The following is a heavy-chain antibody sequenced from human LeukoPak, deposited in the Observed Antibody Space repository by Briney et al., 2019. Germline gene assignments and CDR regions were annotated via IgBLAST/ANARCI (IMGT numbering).Heavy chain of an antibody. Sequence: GASVKVSCKASGYTFTSYDINWVRQATGQGLEWMGWMNPNSGGTNYAQKFQGRVTMTRDTSISTAYMELSRLRSDDTAVYYCARDRTRTGYSSGWYHDYWGQGTLVTVSS. CDR3: ARDRTRTGYSSGWYHDY. CDR2: MNPNSGGT. J-gene: IGHJ4*02. D-gene: IGHD6-19*01. V-gene: IGHV1-2*02. CDR1: GYTFTSYD.